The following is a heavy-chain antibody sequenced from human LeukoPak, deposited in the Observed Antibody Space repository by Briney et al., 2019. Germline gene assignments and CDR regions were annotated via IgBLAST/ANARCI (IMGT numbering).Heavy chain of an antibody. CDR2: IYYSGST. J-gene: IGHJ6*02. D-gene: IGHD6-19*01. Sequence: PSETLSLTCTVSGGSISSYYWSWIRQPPGKGLEWIGYIYYSGSTNYNPSLKSRVTISVDTSKNQFSLKLSSVTAADTAVYYCARHGSDSGWYSAGYYYYYGMDVWGQGTTVTVSS. V-gene: IGHV4-59*08. CDR1: GGSISSYY. CDR3: ARHGSDSGWYSAGYYYYYGMDV.